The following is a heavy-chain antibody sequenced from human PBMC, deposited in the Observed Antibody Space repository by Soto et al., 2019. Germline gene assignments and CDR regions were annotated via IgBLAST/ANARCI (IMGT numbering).Heavy chain of an antibody. CDR1: GFTFSSYG. J-gene: IGHJ4*02. D-gene: IGHD5-18*01. CDR3: ARASGYSYANSDY. V-gene: IGHV3-33*01. Sequence: QVQLAESGGGVVQPGRSLRLSCAASGFTFSSYGMHWVRQAPGKGLEWVAVIWYDGSNKYYADSVKGRFTISRDNSKNRLYLQMNRLRAEETAVYYCARASGYSYANSDYWGQGTLVTVSS. CDR2: IWYDGSNK.